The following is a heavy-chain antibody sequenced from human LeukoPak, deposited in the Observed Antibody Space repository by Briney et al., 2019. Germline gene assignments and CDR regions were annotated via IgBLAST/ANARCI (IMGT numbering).Heavy chain of an antibody. D-gene: IGHD1-26*01. CDR2: ISSNGGSK. J-gene: IGHJ6*02. V-gene: IGHV3-23*01. Sequence: GGPLRLSCVASGIIFSYYAMSWLHQAPGKGLWRVKIISSNGGSKYYADSVKGRFTPSRHNSKNTLYLQMNSLRAEDTAVYYCAKGEEEYYYYGMDVWGQGTTVTVSS. CDR1: GIIFSYYA. CDR3: AKGEEEYYYYGMDV.